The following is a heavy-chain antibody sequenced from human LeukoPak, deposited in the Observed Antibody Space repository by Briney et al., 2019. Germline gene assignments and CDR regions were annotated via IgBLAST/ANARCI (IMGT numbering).Heavy chain of an antibody. CDR2: IYYSGST. J-gene: IGHJ4*02. Sequence: PSETLSLTCTVSGGSISSSSYYWGWIRQPPGKGLEWIGSIYYSGSTYYNPSLKSRVTISVDTSKNQFSLKLSSVTAADTAVYYCARGVRVTMIVVVINYFDYWGQGTLVTVSS. V-gene: IGHV4-39*07. CDR3: ARGVRVTMIVVVINYFDY. CDR1: GGSISSSSYY. D-gene: IGHD3-22*01.